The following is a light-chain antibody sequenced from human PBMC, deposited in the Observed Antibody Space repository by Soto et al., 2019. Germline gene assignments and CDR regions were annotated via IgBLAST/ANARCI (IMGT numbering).Light chain of an antibody. CDR3: QQSYTTPRT. CDR2: AAS. Sequence: DIQMTQSPSSLSASVGDRVTITCRASQSISSYLSWYQQKPGKAPNLLIYAASSLQSGVPSRFSGSGSGTDFTLTISSLQPEDFATYYCQQSYTTPRTFGQGTKVETK. CDR1: QSISSY. V-gene: IGKV1-39*01. J-gene: IGKJ1*01.